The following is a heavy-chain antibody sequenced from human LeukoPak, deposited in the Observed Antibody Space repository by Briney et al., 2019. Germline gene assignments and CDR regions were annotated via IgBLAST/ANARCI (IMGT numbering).Heavy chain of an antibody. D-gene: IGHD3-10*02. CDR1: GGSISSYY. CDR3: AGQEWSGPFDC. Sequence: SETLSLTCTVSGGSISSYYWSWIRQPPGKGLEWIGYIYYSGSTNYNPSLMSRVTISVDTSKNQVSLNLSSVTAADTAVYYCAGQEWSGPFDCWGQGTLVTVSS. CDR2: IYYSGST. V-gene: IGHV4-59*08. J-gene: IGHJ4*02.